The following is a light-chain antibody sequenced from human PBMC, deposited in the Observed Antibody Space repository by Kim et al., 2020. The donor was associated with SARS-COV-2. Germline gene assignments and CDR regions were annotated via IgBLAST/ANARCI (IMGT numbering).Light chain of an antibody. CDR1: SSNIGSHY. Sequence: QSVLTQPPSASGTPGQRVTISCSGSSSNIGSHYVFWYQQLPGTAPKLLIYRNNQRPSGVPDRFSGSKSGTSASLAISGLRSEDEADYYCAAWDDSLSGWVFGGGTQLTVL. CDR3: AAWDDSLSGWV. CDR2: RNN. J-gene: IGLJ3*02. V-gene: IGLV1-47*01.